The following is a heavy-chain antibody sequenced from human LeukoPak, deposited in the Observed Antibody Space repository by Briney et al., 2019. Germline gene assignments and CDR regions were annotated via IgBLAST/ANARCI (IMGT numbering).Heavy chain of an antibody. J-gene: IGHJ3*01. V-gene: IGHV3-30*02. CDR2: IRSDGSNK. Sequence: GCSLRLSCAASGFTFSRYWMSWVRQAPGKGLEWMAFIRSDGSNKYYADSVKGRFTISRDNSKNTLYLQMNSLKTGDTGVYYCTTALNFDILTGLYQPIAAFDVWGQGTLVTVSS. D-gene: IGHD3-9*01. CDR1: GFTFSRYW. CDR3: TTALNFDILTGLYQPIAAFDV.